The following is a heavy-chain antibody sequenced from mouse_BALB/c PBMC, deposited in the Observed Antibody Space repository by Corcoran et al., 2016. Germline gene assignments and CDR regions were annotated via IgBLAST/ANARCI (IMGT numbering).Heavy chain of an antibody. J-gene: IGHJ4*01. Sequence: EVQLQQSGPELVKPGASMKISCKASGYSFTGYTMNWVKQSHGKNLEWIGLINPYNGGTSYNQKFTGKAPLTVDKSSSTAYMERRSLTYEDSAVYYCERRGVTTVVATDYAMDYWGQGTVVTVSA. CDR1: GYSFTGYT. CDR3: ERRGVTTVVATDYAMDY. CDR2: INPYNGGT. D-gene: IGHD1-1*01. V-gene: IGHV1-18*01.